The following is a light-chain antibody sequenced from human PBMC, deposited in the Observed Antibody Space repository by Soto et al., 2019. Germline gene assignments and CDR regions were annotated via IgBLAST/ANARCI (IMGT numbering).Light chain of an antibody. CDR1: SSDVGAYIF. CDR2: DVN. J-gene: IGLJ1*01. Sequence: QSVLTQPPSASGSPGQSVTISCTGTSSDVGAYIFVSWYHQHPGKAPKLMVYDVNRRPPGVPDRFFGSKSGNTASPTVSGLQAEDEADYYCVSFAGGTYVFGTGTKVTVL. V-gene: IGLV2-8*01. CDR3: VSFAGGTYV.